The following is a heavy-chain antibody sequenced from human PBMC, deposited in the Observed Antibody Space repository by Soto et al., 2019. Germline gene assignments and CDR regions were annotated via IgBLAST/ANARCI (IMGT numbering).Heavy chain of an antibody. CDR2: ISGSGIST. V-gene: IGHV3-23*01. CDR1: GFTFRSYA. CDR3: AKEPVGPDWYFDL. J-gene: IGHJ2*01. Sequence: PGGSLRLSCAASGFTFRSYAMSWVRQAPGKGLEGVSGISGSGISTHYADSVKGRFTVSRDNSKNTLYPQMNSLRAEDTAVYNCAKEPVGPDWYFDLWGRGTLVTVSS.